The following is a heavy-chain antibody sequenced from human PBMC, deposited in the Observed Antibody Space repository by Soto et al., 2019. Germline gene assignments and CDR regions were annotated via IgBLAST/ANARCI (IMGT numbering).Heavy chain of an antibody. Sequence: EVQLVESGGGLVQPGRSLRLSCAASGFTFDDYAMHWVRQAPGKGLEWVSGISWNSGSIGYADSVKGRFTISRDNAKNSLYLQMNSLRAEDTALHYCAKDIGGYYYGSGSYRYYYGMDVWGQGTTVTVSS. CDR3: AKDIGGYYYGSGSYRYYYGMDV. CDR2: ISWNSGSI. J-gene: IGHJ6*02. V-gene: IGHV3-9*01. D-gene: IGHD3-10*01. CDR1: GFTFDDYA.